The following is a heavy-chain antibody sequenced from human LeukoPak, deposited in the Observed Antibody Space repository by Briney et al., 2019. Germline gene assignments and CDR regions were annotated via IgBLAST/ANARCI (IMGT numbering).Heavy chain of an antibody. D-gene: IGHD1-14*01. V-gene: IGHV4-59*01. CDR2: IYYSGST. CDR3: ARLTEYGGY. CDR1: GGSISSYY. J-gene: IGHJ4*02. Sequence: ASETLSLTCTVSGGSISSYYWSRLRQPPGKGLEWIGYIYYSGSTNYNPSLKSRVTISVDTSKNQFSLKLSSVTAADTAVYYCARLTEYGGYWGQGTLVTVSS.